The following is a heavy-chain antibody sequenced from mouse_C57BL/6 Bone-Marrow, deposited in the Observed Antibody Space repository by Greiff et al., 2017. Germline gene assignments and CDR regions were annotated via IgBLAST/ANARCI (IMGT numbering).Heavy chain of an antibody. J-gene: IGHJ4*01. CDR2: IRNKANGYTT. CDR3: ARDLRVVEDAMDY. D-gene: IGHD1-1*01. CDR1: GFTFTDYY. V-gene: IGHV7-3*01. Sequence: DVQLVESGGGLVQPGGSLSLSCAASGFTFTDYYMSWVRQPPGKALEWLGFIRNKANGYTTEYSASVKGRFTISRDNSQSILYLQMNALRAEDSATYYCARDLRVVEDAMDYWGQGTSVTVSS.